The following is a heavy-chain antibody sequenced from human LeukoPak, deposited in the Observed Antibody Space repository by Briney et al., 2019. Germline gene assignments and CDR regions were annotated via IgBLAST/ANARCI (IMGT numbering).Heavy chain of an antibody. Sequence: SETLSLTCTVSGVSIRSSNPYWGWIRQPPGKGLEWIGSIYYSGSTYYNPSLKSRVTISVDTSKNQFSLKLSSVTAADTVVYYCARDSSRGYSYGRGGAFDYWGQGTLVTVSS. CDR1: GVSIRSSNPY. J-gene: IGHJ4*02. V-gene: IGHV4-39*07. CDR3: ARDSSRGYSYGRGGAFDY. CDR2: IYYSGST. D-gene: IGHD5-18*01.